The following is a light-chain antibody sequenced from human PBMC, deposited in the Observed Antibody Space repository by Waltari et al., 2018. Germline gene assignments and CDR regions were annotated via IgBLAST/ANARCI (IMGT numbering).Light chain of an antibody. CDR1: QSISSW. CDR2: KAS. CDR3: QQYNSYSPYT. Sequence: DIQMTQSPSTLSASVEDRVTITCRASQSISSWLAWYQQKPGKAPKLLIYKASSLESGVPSRFSGSGSGTEFTLTISSLQPDDFATYYCQQYNSYSPYTFGQGTKLEIK. J-gene: IGKJ2*01. V-gene: IGKV1-5*03.